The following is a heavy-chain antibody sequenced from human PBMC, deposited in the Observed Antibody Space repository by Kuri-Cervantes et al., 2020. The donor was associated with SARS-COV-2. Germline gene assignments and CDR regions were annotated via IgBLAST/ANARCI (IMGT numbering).Heavy chain of an antibody. CDR2: MNSDGSST. CDR3: ARVPSITMVRGANSYGMDV. Sequence: GESLKISCAASEFTFSSYWMHWVRQAPGKGLVWVSRMNSDGSSTSYADSVKGRFTISRDNAKNTLYLQMSSLRAEDTAVYYCARVPSITMVRGANSYGMDVWGRGTTVTVSS. CDR1: EFTFSSYW. D-gene: IGHD3-10*01. V-gene: IGHV3-74*01. J-gene: IGHJ6*02.